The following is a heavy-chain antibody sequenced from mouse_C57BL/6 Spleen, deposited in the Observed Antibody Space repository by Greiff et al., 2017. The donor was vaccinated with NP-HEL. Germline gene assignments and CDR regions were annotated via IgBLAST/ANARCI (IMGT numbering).Heavy chain of an antibody. Sequence: QVQLQQSGAELVKPGASVKMSCKASGYTFTTYPIEWMKQNHGKSLEWIGNFHPYNDDTKYNEKFKGKATLTVEKSSSTVYLELSRVTSDDSAVYYCARSIYYGSSSRAMDYWGQGTSVTVSS. CDR2: FHPYNDDT. CDR3: ARSIYYGSSSRAMDY. D-gene: IGHD1-1*01. J-gene: IGHJ4*01. CDR1: GYTFTTYP. V-gene: IGHV1-47*01.